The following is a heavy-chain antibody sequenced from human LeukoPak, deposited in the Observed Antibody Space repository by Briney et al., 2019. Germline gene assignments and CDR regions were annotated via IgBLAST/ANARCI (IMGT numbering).Heavy chain of an antibody. J-gene: IGHJ4*02. CDR1: GGSSTSDRHF. CDR3: AKYYCGTSNCPGVDY. V-gene: IGHV4-31*02. CDR2: ISWIGGT. Sequence: SETLSLTGIVSGGSSTSDRHFWTWIRQHPGEGLEWIGYISWIGGTYYNPSLKSRITISADSSTNQFSLRLNSVTAADTAVYYCAKYYCGTSNCPGVDYWGQGILVTVSS. D-gene: IGHD2-2*01.